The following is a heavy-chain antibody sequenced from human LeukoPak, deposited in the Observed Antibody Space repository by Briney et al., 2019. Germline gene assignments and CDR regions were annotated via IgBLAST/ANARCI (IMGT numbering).Heavy chain of an antibody. CDR2: IRSDGSDK. CDR3: GKHDSSSDY. V-gene: IGHV3-30*02. CDR1: GFIFITYG. J-gene: IGHJ4*02. Sequence: PGGSLRLSCAASGFIFITYGMHWVRQAPGKGLEWVAFIRSDGSDKSYAGSVMGRFTISRDNSRNTLHLQMNTLRAEDTAVYYRGKHDSSSDYWGQGTLVTVSS. D-gene: IGHD3-22*01.